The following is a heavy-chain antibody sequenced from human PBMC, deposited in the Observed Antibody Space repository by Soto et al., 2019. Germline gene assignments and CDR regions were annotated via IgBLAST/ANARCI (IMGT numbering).Heavy chain of an antibody. CDR2: IYYSGST. D-gene: IGHD3-9*01. J-gene: IGHJ6*02. CDR3: ARRYILTGFGMDV. V-gene: IGHV4-61*05. Sequence: SETLSLTCTVSGGSITSSSYYWSWIRQPPGKGLEWIGYIYYSGSTNYNPSLKSRVTISVDTSKNQFSLKLSSVTAADTAVYYCARRYILTGFGMDVWGQGTTVTVS. CDR1: GGSITSSSYY.